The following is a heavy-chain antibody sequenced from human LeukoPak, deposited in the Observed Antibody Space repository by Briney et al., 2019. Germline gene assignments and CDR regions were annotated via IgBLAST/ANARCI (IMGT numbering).Heavy chain of an antibody. CDR1: GVSISSYY. CDR3: ASGGNWNRHDY. Sequence: SETLSLTCTVSGVSISSYYWSWIRQPPGKGLEWIGYIYYSGSSYYNPSLKSRVTMSVDTSKNNFSLKLNSVTAADTAVYYCASGGNWNRHDYWGQGTLVTVSS. J-gene: IGHJ4*02. V-gene: IGHV4-59*01. D-gene: IGHD1-1*01. CDR2: IYYSGSS.